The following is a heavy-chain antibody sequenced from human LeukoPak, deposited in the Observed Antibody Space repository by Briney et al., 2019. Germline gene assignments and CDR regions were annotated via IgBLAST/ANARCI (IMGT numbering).Heavy chain of an antibody. V-gene: IGHV3-23*01. J-gene: IGHJ6*02. D-gene: IGHD1-14*01. Sequence: GGSLRLSCAASGFTFSSYAMSWVRQAPGKGLEWVSAISGSGGSTYYADSVKGRFTISRDNSKNTLYLQMNSLRAEDTAVYYCAKGTGGDYYYYGMVVWGQGTTVTVSS. CDR1: GFTFSSYA. CDR3: AKGTGGDYYYYGMVV. CDR2: ISGSGGST.